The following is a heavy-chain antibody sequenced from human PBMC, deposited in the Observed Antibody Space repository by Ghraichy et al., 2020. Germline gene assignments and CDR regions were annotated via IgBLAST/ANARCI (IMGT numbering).Heavy chain of an antibody. CDR3: ARVIPGNTIDY. CDR2: IYYSGST. CDR1: GGSISSGGYY. D-gene: IGHD2-21*01. Sequence: SETLSLTCTVSGGSISSGGYYWSWIRQHPGKGLEWIGYIYYSGSTYYNPSLKSRVTISVDTSKNQFSLKLSSVTAADTAVYYCARVIPGNTIDYWGQGTLVTVSS. J-gene: IGHJ4*02. V-gene: IGHV4-31*03.